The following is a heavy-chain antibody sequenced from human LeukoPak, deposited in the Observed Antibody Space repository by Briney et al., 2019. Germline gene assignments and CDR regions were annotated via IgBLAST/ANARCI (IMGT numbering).Heavy chain of an antibody. Sequence: SETLSLTCAVYGGSFSGYYWSWIRQPPGKGLEWIGEINHSGSTNYNPSLRSRVTISVDTSKNQFSLKLSSVTAADTAVYYRARGDSYGYRYWGQGTVVTVSS. V-gene: IGHV4-34*01. CDR1: GGSFSGYY. D-gene: IGHD5-18*01. CDR2: INHSGST. CDR3: ARGDSYGYRY. J-gene: IGHJ4*02.